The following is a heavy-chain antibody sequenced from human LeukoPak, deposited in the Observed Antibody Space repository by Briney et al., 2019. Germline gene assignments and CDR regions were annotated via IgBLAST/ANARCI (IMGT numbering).Heavy chain of an antibody. Sequence: GGSLRLSCAASGFTFSSYAMSWVRQAPGKGLEWVSAISGSGGSTYYADSVKGRFTIPRDNSKNTLYLQMNSLRAEDTAVYYCAKSSRITIFGVVIPHFDYWGQGTLVTVSS. J-gene: IGHJ4*02. CDR1: GFTFSSYA. CDR2: ISGSGGST. V-gene: IGHV3-23*01. CDR3: AKSSRITIFGVVIPHFDY. D-gene: IGHD3-3*01.